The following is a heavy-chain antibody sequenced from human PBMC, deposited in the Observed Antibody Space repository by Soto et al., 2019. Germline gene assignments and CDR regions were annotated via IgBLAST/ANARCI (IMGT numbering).Heavy chain of an antibody. V-gene: IGHV4-30-4*01. CDR3: ASRHSSPYFDY. CDR1: GGSISSGDYY. D-gene: IGHD6-13*01. J-gene: IGHJ4*02. CDR2: IYYSGST. Sequence: NHSETLSLTCTVSGGSISSGDYYWSWIRQPPGKGLEWIGSIYYSGSTYYNPSLKSRVTISVDTSKNQFSLKLNSVTAADTAVYYCASRHSSPYFDYWGQGTLVTVSS.